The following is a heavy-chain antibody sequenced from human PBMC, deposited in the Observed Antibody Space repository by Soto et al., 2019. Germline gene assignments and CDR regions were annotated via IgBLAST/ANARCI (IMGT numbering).Heavy chain of an antibody. CDR1: GGSISSYY. Sequence: SETLSLTCTVSGGSISSYYWSWIRQPPGKGLEWIGYIYYSGSTNYNPSLKSRVTISVDTSKNQFSLKLSSVTAADTAVYYCARGEFTYYYGSGWDAASYFDYWGQGTLVTVSS. CDR3: ARGEFTYYYGSGWDAASYFDY. V-gene: IGHV4-59*01. D-gene: IGHD3-10*01. J-gene: IGHJ4*02. CDR2: IYYSGST.